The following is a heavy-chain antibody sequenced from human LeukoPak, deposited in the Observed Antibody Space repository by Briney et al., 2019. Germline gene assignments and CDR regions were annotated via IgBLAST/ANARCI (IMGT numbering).Heavy chain of an antibody. CDR2: ITPSGFTV. CDR1: GFTFSSHS. D-gene: IGHD3-3*01. Sequence: GGSLRLSCAASGFTFSSHSMTWVRQAPGKGLEWLSYITPSGFTVYSDSVQGRFTISRDSAKNSVYLQMNSLTAEDTAMYYCARGRITIFGVDYFDYWGQGTLVTVSS. CDR3: ARGRITIFGVDYFDY. V-gene: IGHV3-48*04. J-gene: IGHJ4*02.